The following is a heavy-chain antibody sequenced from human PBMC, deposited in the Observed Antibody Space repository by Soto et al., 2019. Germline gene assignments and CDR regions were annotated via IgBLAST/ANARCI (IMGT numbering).Heavy chain of an antibody. D-gene: IGHD2-2*01. CDR2: ISYDGSNE. CDR1: GFTFSSHG. Sequence: HPVGSLRLSCAASGFTFSSHGMHWLRQAPGKGLEWVTVISYDGSNEYYADSVKGRFTISRDNSKNMLYLQMNSLRVEDTAVYYCAKERMEQYQLLPFFDYWGQGTLVTVSS. CDR3: AKERMEQYQLLPFFDY. J-gene: IGHJ4*02. V-gene: IGHV3-30*18.